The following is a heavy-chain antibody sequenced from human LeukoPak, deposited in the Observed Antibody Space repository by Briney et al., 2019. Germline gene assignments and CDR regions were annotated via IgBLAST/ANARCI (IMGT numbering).Heavy chain of an antibody. Sequence: PGGSLRLSCAASGFTFSSYSMNWVRQAPGKGLEWVSYFSSSRSTIYYADSLEGRVTISSHNAENPLYLQIDILRAEDTALYYCAIDGRWGFFDDWGQGTLVTVSS. CDR3: AIDGRWGFFDD. CDR2: FSSSRSTI. V-gene: IGHV3-48*01. CDR1: GFTFSSYS. J-gene: IGHJ4*02. D-gene: IGHD1-26*01.